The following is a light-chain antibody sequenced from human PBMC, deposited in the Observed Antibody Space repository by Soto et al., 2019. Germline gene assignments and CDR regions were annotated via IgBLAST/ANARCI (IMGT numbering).Light chain of an antibody. J-gene: IGKJ4*01. CDR1: QSVTSD. V-gene: IGKV3-15*01. CDR3: QQYNNWPLT. CDR2: GAF. Sequence: EIVMTQSPATLSVSPGERATLSCRASQSVTSDLAWYQQKPGQAPRLLIYGAFTRATGIPARFSGSGSGTDFTLTISSLQPEDFAVYYCQQYNNWPLTFGGGTKVEIK.